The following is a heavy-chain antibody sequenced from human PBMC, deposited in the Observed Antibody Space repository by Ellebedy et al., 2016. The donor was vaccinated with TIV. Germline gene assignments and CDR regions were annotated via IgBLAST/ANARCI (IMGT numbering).Heavy chain of an antibody. CDR3: AKDHPRSGYTSSWRGGGFDY. J-gene: IGHJ4*02. V-gene: IGHV3-9*01. CDR1: GFTFDDYA. CDR2: INWNSDSI. Sequence: SLKISCAASGFTFDDYAMHWVRQAPGKGLEWVSSINWNSDSIGYADSVKGRFTISRDNAKHSLYLEMNSLRPEDTALYYCAKDHPRSGYTSSWRGGGFDYWGQGTLVTASS. D-gene: IGHD6-13*01.